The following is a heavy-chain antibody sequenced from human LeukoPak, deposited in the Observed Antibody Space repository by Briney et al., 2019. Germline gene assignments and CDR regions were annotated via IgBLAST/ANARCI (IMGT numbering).Heavy chain of an antibody. D-gene: IGHD3-22*01. CDR2: ISAYNGNT. V-gene: IGHV1-18*01. CDR3: ARITPVQTGVYYYDSSGYYYGWFDP. J-gene: IGHJ5*02. Sequence: GASVKVSCKASGYTFTSYAMNWVRQAPGQGLEWMGWISAYNGNTNYAQKLQGRVTMTTDTSTSTAYMELRSLRSDDTAVYYCARITPVQTGVYYYDSSGYYYGWFDPWGQGTLVTVSS. CDR1: GYTFTSYA.